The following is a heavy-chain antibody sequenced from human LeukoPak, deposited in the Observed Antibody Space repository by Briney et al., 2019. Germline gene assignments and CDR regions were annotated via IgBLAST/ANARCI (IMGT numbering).Heavy chain of an antibody. CDR3: XXXXXXXXXXXXXXXXXYYYYGMDV. CDR2: ISWNSGSI. V-gene: IGHV3-9*01. Sequence: GGSLRLSCAASGFTFDDYAMPWVRQAPGKGLEWVSGISWNSGSIGYADSVKGRFTISRDNAKNSLYLQMNSLRAEDTALYYXXXXXXXXXXXXXXXXXXYYYYGMDVWGQGTTVTVSS. CDR1: GFTFDDYA. J-gene: IGHJ6*02.